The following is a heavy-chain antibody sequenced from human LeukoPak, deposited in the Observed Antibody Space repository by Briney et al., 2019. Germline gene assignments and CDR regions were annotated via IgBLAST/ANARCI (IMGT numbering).Heavy chain of an antibody. CDR3: ARKSGSSGYPFDY. Sequence: GGSLRLSCAASGFSFSSYSMNWVRQAPGRGLEWVSYITSSSSTMHYADAVKGRFAISRDNAKNSLYLQMNSLRAEDTAVYYCARKSGSSGYPFDYWGQGTLVTVSP. D-gene: IGHD3-22*01. CDR2: ITSSSSTM. J-gene: IGHJ4*02. V-gene: IGHV3-48*01. CDR1: GFSFSSYS.